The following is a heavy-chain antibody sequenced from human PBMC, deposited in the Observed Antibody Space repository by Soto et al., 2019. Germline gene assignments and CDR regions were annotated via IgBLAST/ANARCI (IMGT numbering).Heavy chain of an antibody. CDR1: GDSISSSGSY. CDR3: ARDSDYYSSGSFDY. D-gene: IGHD3-10*01. V-gene: IGHV4-31*03. Sequence: PSETLSLTCSVSGDSISSSGSYWSWIRQRPGKGLEWIGNIYYSGSAYNNPSLKSRVTISVNTSKNQFSLNLRSVTAADTAAYYCARDSDYYSSGSFDYWGQGTLVTVSS. J-gene: IGHJ4*02. CDR2: IYYSGSA.